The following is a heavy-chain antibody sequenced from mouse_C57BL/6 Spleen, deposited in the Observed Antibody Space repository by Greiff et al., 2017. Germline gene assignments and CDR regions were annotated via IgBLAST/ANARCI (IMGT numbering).Heavy chain of an antibody. CDR3: ARSFYDYDEGFAY. D-gene: IGHD2-4*01. CDR1: GFSLTSYG. V-gene: IGHV2-6*01. J-gene: IGHJ3*01. Sequence: VQRVESGPGLVAPSQSLSITCTVSGFSLTSYGVDWVRQSPGKGLEWLGVIWGVGSTNYNSALKSRLSISKDNSKSQVFLKMNSLQTDDTAMYYCARSFYDYDEGFAYWGQGTLVTVSA. CDR2: IWGVGST.